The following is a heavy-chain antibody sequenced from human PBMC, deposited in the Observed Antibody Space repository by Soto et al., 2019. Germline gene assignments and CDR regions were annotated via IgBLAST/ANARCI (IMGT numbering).Heavy chain of an antibody. Sequence: SETLSLTCAVYGGSFSGYYWTWIRQPPGKGLESIVYMYYSGTIYYNPSLKSRITTSVDTSNNQFSLNLASVSAADTAVYYCARGRGYGSGIDFWGQGALVTVSS. J-gene: IGHJ4*02. D-gene: IGHD5-18*01. CDR3: ARGRGYGSGIDF. CDR2: MYYSGTI. CDR1: GGSFSGYY. V-gene: IGHV4-30-4*08.